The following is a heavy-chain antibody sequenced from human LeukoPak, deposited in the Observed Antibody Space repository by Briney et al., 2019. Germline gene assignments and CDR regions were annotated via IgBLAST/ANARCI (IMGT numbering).Heavy chain of an antibody. V-gene: IGHV3-9*01. J-gene: IGHJ4*02. Sequence: PGGSLRPSCAASGFTFDDYAMHWVRHAPGQGLEWVSGISWNSGSIGYADSVKGRFTISRDNAKNSLYLQMNSLRAEDTALYYCAKDISDILTGYPDYWGQGTLVTVSS. CDR1: GFTFDDYA. D-gene: IGHD3-9*01. CDR2: ISWNSGSI. CDR3: AKDISDILTGYPDY.